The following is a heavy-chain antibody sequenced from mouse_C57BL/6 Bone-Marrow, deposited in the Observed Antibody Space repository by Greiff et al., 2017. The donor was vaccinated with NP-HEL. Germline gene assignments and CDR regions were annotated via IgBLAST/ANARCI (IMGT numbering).Heavy chain of an antibody. CDR3: ARDYYGSLWCFDV. Sequence: QVQLQQSGAELARPGASVKLSCKASGYTFTSYGISWVKQRPGQGLEWIGGIYPRSGNTYYNEKFKGKATLTADKSSSTAYMELRSLTSEDSAVYFCARDYYGSLWCFDVWGTGTTVTVSS. J-gene: IGHJ1*03. CDR2: IYPRSGNT. V-gene: IGHV1-81*01. CDR1: GYTFTSYG. D-gene: IGHD1-1*01.